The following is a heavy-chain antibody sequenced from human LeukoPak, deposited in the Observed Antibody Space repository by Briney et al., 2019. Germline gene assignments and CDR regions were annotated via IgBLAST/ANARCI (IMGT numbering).Heavy chain of an antibody. D-gene: IGHD6-19*01. J-gene: IGHJ5*02. Sequence: PSETLSLTCAVYGGSFSGYYWSWIRQPPGKGLEWIGEINHSGSTNYNPSLKSRVTISVDTSKNQFSLKLSSVTAADTAVYYCARRGSQWLVPRNWFGPWGQGTLVTVSS. V-gene: IGHV4-34*01. CDR1: GGSFSGYY. CDR2: INHSGST. CDR3: ARRGSQWLVPRNWFGP.